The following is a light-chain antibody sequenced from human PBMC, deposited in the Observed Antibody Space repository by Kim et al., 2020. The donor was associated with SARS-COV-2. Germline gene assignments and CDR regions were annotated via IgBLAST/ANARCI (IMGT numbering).Light chain of an antibody. CDR1: NIGGKN. J-gene: IGLJ2*01. CDR3: QVWDSSTGRVV. V-gene: IGLV3-9*01. CDR2: RDN. Sequence: ALGQTARITCGGNNIGGKNVHWYQQKPGQAPGLVIYRDNNRPSGIPDRFSGSNSGNTATLTISRAQGGDEADYYCQVWDSSTGRVVFGGGTQLTVL.